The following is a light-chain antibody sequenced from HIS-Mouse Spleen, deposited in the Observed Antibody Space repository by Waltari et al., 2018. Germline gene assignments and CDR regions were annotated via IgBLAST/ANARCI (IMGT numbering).Light chain of an antibody. Sequence: SYELTQPSSVSVSPGQTARITCSGDVLAKKYARWFQQTPGQAPVLVISKDSERPSGIPERFSGSSSGTTVTLTISGAQVEDEADYYCYSAADNSGVFGGGTKLTVL. CDR3: YSAADNSGV. CDR1: VLAKKY. CDR2: KDS. V-gene: IGLV3-27*01. J-gene: IGLJ2*01.